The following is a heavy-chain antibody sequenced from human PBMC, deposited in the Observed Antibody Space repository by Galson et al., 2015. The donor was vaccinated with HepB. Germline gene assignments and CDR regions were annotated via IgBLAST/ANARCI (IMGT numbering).Heavy chain of an antibody. CDR1: GGTFSSYA. CDR3: AGDWYCTNGVCSLGY. Sequence: SVKVSCKASGGTFSSYAISWVRQAPGQGLEWMGGIIPIFGTANYAQKFQGRVTITADESTSTAYMELSSLRSEDTAVYYCAGDWYCTNGVCSLGYWGQGTLFTVSS. D-gene: IGHD2-8*01. J-gene: IGHJ4*02. V-gene: IGHV1-69*13. CDR2: IIPIFGTA.